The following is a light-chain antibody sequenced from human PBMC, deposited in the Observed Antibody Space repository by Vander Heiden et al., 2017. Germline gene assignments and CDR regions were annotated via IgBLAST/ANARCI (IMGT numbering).Light chain of an antibody. CDR2: AAA. Sequence: DIQMTQSPSSLSASVGDRVTITCRASQGISNDLGWYQQKPGKAPKRLIYAAASLQSGVPSRFSGRGTGTEFTLTISSLQPEDFATYYCLQHNSYPRATFGGGTKGEIK. J-gene: IGKJ4*01. CDR1: QGISND. V-gene: IGKV1-17*01. CDR3: LQHNSYPRAT.